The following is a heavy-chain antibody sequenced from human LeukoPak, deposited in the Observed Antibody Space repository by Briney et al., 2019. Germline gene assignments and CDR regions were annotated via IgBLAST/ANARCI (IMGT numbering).Heavy chain of an antibody. CDR1: GGSISSVSYY. CDR2: IYASGRT. Sequence: SETLSLTCTVSGGSISSVSYYWSWIRQPAGKGLEWIVRIYASGRTNYNPSLKSRVTISVDTSKNQFSLKLSSVTAADTAVYYCARDRAHYDFWSGSTSYYYYMDVWGKGTTVTVSS. CDR3: ARDRAHYDFWSGSTSYYYYMDV. V-gene: IGHV4-61*02. J-gene: IGHJ6*03. D-gene: IGHD3-3*01.